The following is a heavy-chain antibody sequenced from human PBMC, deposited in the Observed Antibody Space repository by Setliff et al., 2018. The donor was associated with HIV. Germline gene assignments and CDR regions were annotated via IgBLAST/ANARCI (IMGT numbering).Heavy chain of an antibody. CDR1: GGSISSYY. Sequence: SETLSLTCTVSGGSISSYYWSWIRQPPGKGLEWIGYIYYSGGTNYNPSLKSRATISVDTSKNQFSLRLSSVTAADTAVYYCAREGYYDRADAFDIWGQGTMVTVSS. D-gene: IGHD3-22*01. V-gene: IGHV4-59*01. J-gene: IGHJ3*02. CDR3: AREGYYDRADAFDI. CDR2: IYYSGGT.